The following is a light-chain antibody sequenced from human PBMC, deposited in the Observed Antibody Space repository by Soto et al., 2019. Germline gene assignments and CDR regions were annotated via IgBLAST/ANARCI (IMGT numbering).Light chain of an antibody. CDR3: QQYNSYSYT. Sequence: DIQMTQSPSTLSASVGDRVTITCRASQSISSWLAWYQQKPGIAPKLLIYDASSLESGVPSRFSGSGSGTEFTLTISSLQPDDFATYYCQQYNSYSYTFGQGTKLEIK. CDR2: DAS. V-gene: IGKV1-5*01. CDR1: QSISSW. J-gene: IGKJ2*01.